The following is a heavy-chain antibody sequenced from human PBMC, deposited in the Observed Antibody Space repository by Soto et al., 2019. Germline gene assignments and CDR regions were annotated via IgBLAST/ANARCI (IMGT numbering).Heavy chain of an antibody. J-gene: IGHJ4*02. CDR1: GGSISSYY. Sequence: PSETLSLTCTVSGGSISSYYWSWIRQPPGKGLEWIGYIYYSGSTNYNPSLKSRVTISVDTSKTQFPLKLSSVTAADTAVYYCARARFVGNGYYFDYWGQGTLVTVSS. CDR3: ARARFVGNGYYFDY. CDR2: IYYSGST. V-gene: IGHV4-59*01. D-gene: IGHD1-1*01.